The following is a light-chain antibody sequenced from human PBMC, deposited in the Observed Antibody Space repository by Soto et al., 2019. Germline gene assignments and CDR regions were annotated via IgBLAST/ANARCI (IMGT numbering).Light chain of an antibody. J-gene: IGKJ5*01. CDR1: QSVSSN. CDR2: GAS. V-gene: IGKV3-15*01. Sequence: EIVMTQSPATLSVSPGERATLSCRASQSVSSNLAWYQQKPGQGPRLLVYGASTRATGIPARFSGSGSGTEFILTISSLQSEDFAVYYCQHYHGWPITFGQGTRLEIK. CDR3: QHYHGWPIT.